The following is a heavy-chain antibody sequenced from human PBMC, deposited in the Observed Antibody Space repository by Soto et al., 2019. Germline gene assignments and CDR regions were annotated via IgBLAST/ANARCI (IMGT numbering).Heavy chain of an antibody. D-gene: IGHD2-15*01. CDR2: INHSGST. V-gene: IGHV4-34*01. J-gene: IGHJ6*02. CDR3: ARGHTNQPGSGGSCYDSTCGYYYYYYGMDV. Sequence: SETLSLTCAVYGGSFSGYYWSWIRQPPGKGLEWIGEINHSGSTNYNPSLKSRVTISVDTSKNQFFLKLISVTAADTAVYYCARGHTNQPGSGGSCYDSTCGYYYYYYGMDVWGQGTTVTVSS. CDR1: GGSFSGYY.